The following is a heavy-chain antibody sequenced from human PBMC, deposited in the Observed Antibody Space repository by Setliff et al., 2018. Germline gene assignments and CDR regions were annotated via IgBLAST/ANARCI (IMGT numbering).Heavy chain of an antibody. CDR2: VYYSGST. CDR1: GGSVSSSSSY. J-gene: IGHJ6*04. CDR3: ARQTGYSSSSPHADV. V-gene: IGHV4-39*01. D-gene: IGHD2-2*01. Sequence: PSETLSLTCSVSGGSVSSSSSYWGWIRQPPGKGLEWIGSVYYSGSTYYIPSLKSRLTISIDTSKNRFSLKLTSVTAADTAVYYCARQTGYSSSSPHADVWGKGTTVTVSS.